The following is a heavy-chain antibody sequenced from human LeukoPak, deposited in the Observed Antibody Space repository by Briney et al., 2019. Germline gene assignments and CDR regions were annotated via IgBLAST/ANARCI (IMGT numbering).Heavy chain of an antibody. D-gene: IGHD3-3*01. CDR2: ISWDDDK. Sequence: SAPALFKPTQTLTLTCTIPGFSLSTSGMYVSWIRQPPGKALEWLALISWDDDKYYSTSLKTRLTISKDTSKSQVVLTMTKMDPVDTATYYCARINYTTVARHYYSFDYWGQGTLVTVSS. J-gene: IGHJ4*02. CDR3: ARINYTTVARHYYSFDY. V-gene: IGHV2-70*01. CDR1: GFSLSTSGMY.